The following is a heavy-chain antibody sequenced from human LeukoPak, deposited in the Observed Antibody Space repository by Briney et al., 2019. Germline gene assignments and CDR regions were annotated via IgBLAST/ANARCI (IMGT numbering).Heavy chain of an antibody. Sequence: GGSLRLSCAAFGFSFSYYWMSWVRQAPGKGLEWVANIKQDGSEKYYVDSVKGRFTISRDNAKNSLYLQMNSLRAEDTAVYYCARDWNLGIPAADPFDYWGQGTLVTVSS. V-gene: IGHV3-7*01. CDR3: ARDWNLGIPAADPFDY. D-gene: IGHD6-13*01. CDR2: IKQDGSEK. CDR1: GFSFSYYW. J-gene: IGHJ4*02.